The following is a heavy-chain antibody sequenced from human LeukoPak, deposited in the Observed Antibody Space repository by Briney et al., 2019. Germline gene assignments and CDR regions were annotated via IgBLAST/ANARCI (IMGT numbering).Heavy chain of an antibody. CDR2: INQDGTEK. J-gene: IGHJ4*02. V-gene: IGHV3-7*01. CDR3: ARDLYYFESEGYYASDY. D-gene: IGHD3-22*01. Sequence: GGSLRLSCEASGFTFSTYSMSWVRQAPGKGLEWVGNINQDGTEKHYLDSMRGRFTISRDNAKNSLFLQMNSLRAEDTAVYFCARDLYYFESEGYYASDYWGQGTLVTVSS. CDR1: GFTFSTYS.